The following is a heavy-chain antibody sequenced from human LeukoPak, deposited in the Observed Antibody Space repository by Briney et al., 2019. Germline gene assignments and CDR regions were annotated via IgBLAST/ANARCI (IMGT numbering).Heavy chain of an antibody. CDR2: ISGSGGST. J-gene: IGHJ4*02. CDR1: GFTFSSYA. D-gene: IGHD2-15*01. V-gene: IGHV3-23*01. Sequence: GGSLRLSCAASGFTFSSYAMSWVRQAPGKGLEWVSAISGSGGSTYYADSVKGRFTISRDNSKNTLYLQMNSLRAEDTAVYYCAKDPRVGYCSGGSCYSDPVDYWGQGTLVTVSS. CDR3: AKDPRVGYCSGGSCYSDPVDY.